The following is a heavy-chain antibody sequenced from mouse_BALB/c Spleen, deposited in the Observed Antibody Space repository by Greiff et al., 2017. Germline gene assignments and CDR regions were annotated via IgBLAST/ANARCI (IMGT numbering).Heavy chain of an antibody. D-gene: IGHD2-4*01. CDR2: INPGSGGT. CDR1: GYAFPNYL. Sequence: VQLHQSGAELVRPGTSVKVSCKASGYAFPNYLIEWVKQRPGQGLEWIGVINPGSGGTNYNEKFKGKAALTADKSSSTAYMQLSSLTSDDSAVYFCAIYDYDVDYWGQGTTLTVSS. V-gene: IGHV1-54*03. J-gene: IGHJ2*01. CDR3: AIYDYDVDY.